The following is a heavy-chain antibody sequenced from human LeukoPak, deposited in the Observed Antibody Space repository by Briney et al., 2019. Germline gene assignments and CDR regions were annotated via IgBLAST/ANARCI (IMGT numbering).Heavy chain of an antibody. CDR1: GGSISSYY. CDR3: ASSSERWLQFWRLGAFDI. V-gene: IGHV4-59*01. J-gene: IGHJ3*02. D-gene: IGHD5-24*01. Sequence: SETLSLTCTVSGGSISSYYWSWIRQPPGKGLEWIGYIYYSGSTNYNPSLKSRVTISVDTSKNQFSLKLSSVAAADTAVYYCASSSERWLQFWRLGAFDIWGQGTMVTVSS. CDR2: IYYSGST.